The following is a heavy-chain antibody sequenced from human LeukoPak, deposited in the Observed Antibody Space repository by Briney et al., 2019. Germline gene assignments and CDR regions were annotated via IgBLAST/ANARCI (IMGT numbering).Heavy chain of an antibody. CDR3: AHGSMYQLDY. Sequence: GGSLRLSCAASGFTFSSHGMSWVRQAPGKGLEWVSGIIGGAGGTYYADSVKGRFTISRDNSKNTLYLQMNSLRAEDTAVYYCAHGSMYQLDYWGQGTLVTVSS. CDR1: GFTFSSHG. J-gene: IGHJ4*02. CDR2: IIGGAGGT. D-gene: IGHD2-2*01. V-gene: IGHV3-23*01.